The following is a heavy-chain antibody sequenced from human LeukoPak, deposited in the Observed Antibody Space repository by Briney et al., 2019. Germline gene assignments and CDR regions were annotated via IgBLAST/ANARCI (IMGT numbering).Heavy chain of an antibody. V-gene: IGHV3-7*01. CDR2: IKKDGSEI. D-gene: IGHD3-16*01. CDR1: GFSFGIFW. CDR3: AALWEGGY. J-gene: IGHJ4*02. Sequence: PGGSLRLSCAASGFSFGIFWMSWVRQAPGKGLEWVATIKKDGSEIHYLDSVKGRFTISRDNAKNSLYLQMTSLRADDTAVYHCAALWEGGYWGQGALVTVSS.